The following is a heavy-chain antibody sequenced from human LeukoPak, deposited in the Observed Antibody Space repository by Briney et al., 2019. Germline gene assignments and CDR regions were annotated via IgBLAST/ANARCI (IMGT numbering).Heavy chain of an antibody. CDR1: GFTFSSYS. V-gene: IGHV3-21*01. D-gene: IGHD3-3*01. J-gene: IGHJ6*02. CDR2: ISSSSSYI. CDR3: ARDLLIGFYYDFWSGYYGMDV. Sequence: GGSLRLSCAASGFTFSSYSMTWVRQAPGKGLEWVSSISSSSSYIYYADSVKGRFTISRDNAKSSLYLQMNSLRAEDTAVYYCARDLLIGFYYDFWSGYYGMDVWGQGTTVTVSS.